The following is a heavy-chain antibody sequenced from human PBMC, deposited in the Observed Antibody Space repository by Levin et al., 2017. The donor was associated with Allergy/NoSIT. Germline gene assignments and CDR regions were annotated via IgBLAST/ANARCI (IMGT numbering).Heavy chain of an antibody. CDR2: ISSGSSYI. Sequence: GGSLRLSCAASGFTFSDFIMNWVRQAPGKGLEWVSSISSGSSYIYYADSVKGRFTISRDNANNSLYLQVNSLRAEDTALDYCARDKGYSGYEGGFDYWGQGTLVTVSS. J-gene: IGHJ4*02. V-gene: IGHV3-21*01. D-gene: IGHD5-12*01. CDR1: GFTFSDFI. CDR3: ARDKGYSGYEGGFDY.